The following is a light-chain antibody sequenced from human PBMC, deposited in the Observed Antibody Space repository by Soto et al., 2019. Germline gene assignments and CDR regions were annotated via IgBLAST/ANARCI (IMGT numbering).Light chain of an antibody. CDR1: RGDVGGYNF. V-gene: IGLV2-14*01. Sequence: QSALTQPASVSGSPGQSITISCTGTRGDVGGYNFVSWYQQHPGKAPKLMIYDVSNRPSGVSNRFSGSKSGNTASLTISGLQAEDEADYYCSSYRSSSTGVFGTGTKLTVL. CDR2: DVS. CDR3: SSYRSSSTGV. J-gene: IGLJ1*01.